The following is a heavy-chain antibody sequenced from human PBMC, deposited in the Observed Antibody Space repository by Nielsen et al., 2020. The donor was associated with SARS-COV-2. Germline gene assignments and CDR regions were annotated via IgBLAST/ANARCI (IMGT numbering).Heavy chain of an antibody. Sequence: GGSLRLSCKGSGYSFTNYWIGWMRQLPGKGLEWMGIIYPDDSDTRYSPSFQGQVTISADKSINTAYLQWGSLKASDTALYYCARLGGRWLPNWYFDLWGRGTLVTVSS. CDR3: ARLGGRWLPNWYFDL. D-gene: IGHD3-22*01. J-gene: IGHJ2*01. CDR2: IYPDDSDT. CDR1: GYSFTNYW. V-gene: IGHV5-51*01.